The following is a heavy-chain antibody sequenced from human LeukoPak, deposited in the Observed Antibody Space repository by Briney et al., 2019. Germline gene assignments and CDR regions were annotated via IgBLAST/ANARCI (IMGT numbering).Heavy chain of an antibody. CDR2: ISAHNGNT. V-gene: IGHV1-18*01. D-gene: IGHD4-11*01. Sequence: AASVKVSCKASGYSFTNYGISWVRQTPGQGLQWMGWISAHNGNTNYAQKLQGRVTLTTDTSTSTVYMELRSLTSDDTAVYYCARAETTLLLNYWGQGTLVTVSS. CDR3: ARAETTLLLNY. J-gene: IGHJ4*02. CDR1: GYSFTNYG.